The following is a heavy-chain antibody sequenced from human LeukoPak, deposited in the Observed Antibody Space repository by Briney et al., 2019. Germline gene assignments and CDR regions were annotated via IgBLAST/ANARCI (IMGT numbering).Heavy chain of an antibody. CDR3: AKYSDSSGYPFGPFDC. J-gene: IGHJ4*02. V-gene: IGHV3-23*01. CDR2: IPGSGGNT. CDR1: GFTFSSYA. D-gene: IGHD3-22*01. Sequence: PGGSLRLSCAASGFTFSSYAMTWVRQAPGKGLEWVSGIPGSGGNTYYADSVKGRFTISRDNSKNTLYLQMNSLRAEDTALYYCAKYSDSSGYPFGPFDCWGQGTLVTVSS.